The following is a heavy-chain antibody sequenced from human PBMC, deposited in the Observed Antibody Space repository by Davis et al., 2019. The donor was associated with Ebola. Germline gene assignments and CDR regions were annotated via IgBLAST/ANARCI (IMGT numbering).Heavy chain of an antibody. CDR1: GYTFTSYG. CDR2: ISAYIGDT. D-gene: IGHD2-21*02. Sequence: ASVKVSCKVSGYTFTSYGISWVRQAPGQGLEWMARISAYIGDTEYAQKFQGRVTLTRDTSASTAYMELSSLRSEDTAVYYCARGDCEACWLFGFWGQGTLLTVSS. J-gene: IGHJ4*02. CDR3: ARGDCEACWLFGF. V-gene: IGHV1-18*04.